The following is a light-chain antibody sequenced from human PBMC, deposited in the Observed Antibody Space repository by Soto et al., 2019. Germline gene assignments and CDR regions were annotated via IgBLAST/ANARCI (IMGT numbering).Light chain of an antibody. V-gene: IGKV1-39*01. J-gene: IGKJ1*01. CDR2: LAS. CDR1: QTIYNY. CDR3: QQSYTTPPRT. Sequence: DIQMTQSPSSLSASVGDRVTITCRASQTIYNYLNWYQQKPGKAPKLLIYLASTLQSGVPSRFSGSGSGTEFSLTSNSLQPEDFATYYCQQSYTTPPRTFGPGTKVEIK.